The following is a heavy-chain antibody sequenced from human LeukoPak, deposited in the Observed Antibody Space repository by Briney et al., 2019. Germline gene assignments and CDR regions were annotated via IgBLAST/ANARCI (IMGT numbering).Heavy chain of an antibody. D-gene: IGHD3-22*01. J-gene: IGHJ4*02. V-gene: IGHV3-23*01. CDR3: AKGPYSSVLVPEG. Sequence: PTGGSLRLSCAASGFTFSSYAMSWVRQAPGKGLEWVSGIAGDGSSTFYADSVKGRFTISRDNSKNTLYLQMNSLGVEDTAIYYCAKGPYSSVLVPEGWGQGTLVTVSS. CDR2: IAGDGSST. CDR1: GFTFSSYA.